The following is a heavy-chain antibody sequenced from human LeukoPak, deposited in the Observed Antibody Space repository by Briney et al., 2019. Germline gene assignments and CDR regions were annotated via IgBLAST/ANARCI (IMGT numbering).Heavy chain of an antibody. CDR3: AKNGDRGAYCTGGTCYPYFYYYMDV. J-gene: IGHJ6*03. CDR2: IKQDGSEK. D-gene: IGHD2-15*01. Sequence: GGSLRLSCVASGFTFSSRDWMTWVRQAPGKGLEWVANIKQDGSEKNYVDSVKGRFTISRDNAENSLYLQMNSLRAEDTAIYYCAKNGDRGAYCTGGTCYPYFYYYMDVWGKGTTVTI. V-gene: IGHV3-7*03. CDR1: GFTFSSRDW.